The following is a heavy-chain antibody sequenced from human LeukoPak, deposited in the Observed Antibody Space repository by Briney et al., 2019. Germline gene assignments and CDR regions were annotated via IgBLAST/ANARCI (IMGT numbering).Heavy chain of an antibody. J-gene: IGHJ6*03. CDR3: ARVRNQPVRGVISYYYYYYMDV. D-gene: IGHD3-10*01. CDR1: GGSISSGSYY. CDR2: IYTSGST. Sequence: SETLSLTCTVSGGSISSGSYYWSWIRQPAGKGLEWIGRIYTSGSTNYNPSLKSRVTISVDTSKNQFSLKLSSVTAADTAVYYCARVRNQPVRGVISYYYYYYMDVWGKGTTVTVSS. V-gene: IGHV4-61*02.